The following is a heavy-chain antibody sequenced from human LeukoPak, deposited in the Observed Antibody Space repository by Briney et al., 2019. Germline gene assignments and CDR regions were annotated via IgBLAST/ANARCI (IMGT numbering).Heavy chain of an antibody. CDR3: ARGVAAAGHYYYYGMDV. CDR2: ISAYNGNT. Sequence: ASVKVSCKASGYTFTRYAISWVRQAPGQGLEWMGWISAYNGNTNYVQKLQGRVTMTTDTSTSTAYMELRSLRSGDTAVYYCARGVAAAGHYYYYGMDVWGQGTTVTVSS. CDR1: GYTFTRYA. D-gene: IGHD6-13*01. V-gene: IGHV1-18*01. J-gene: IGHJ6*02.